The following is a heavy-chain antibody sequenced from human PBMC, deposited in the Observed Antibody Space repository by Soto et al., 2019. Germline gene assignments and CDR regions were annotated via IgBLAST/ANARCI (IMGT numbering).Heavy chain of an antibody. CDR3: ARDGDSSSWYVHRFGMDV. CDR1: GFTFSSYG. Sequence: PGGSLRLSCAASGFTFSSYGMHWVRQAPGKGLEWVAVIWYDGSNKYYADSVKGRFTISRDNSKNTLYLQMNSLRAEDTAVYYCARDGDSSSWYVHRFGMDVWGQGTTVTVSS. J-gene: IGHJ6*02. V-gene: IGHV3-33*01. CDR2: IWYDGSNK. D-gene: IGHD6-13*01.